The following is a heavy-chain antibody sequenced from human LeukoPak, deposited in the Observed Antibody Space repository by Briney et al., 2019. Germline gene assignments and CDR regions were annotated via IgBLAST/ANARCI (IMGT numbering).Heavy chain of an antibody. CDR2: INGDGTDA. D-gene: IGHD2-2*01. J-gene: IGHJ4*02. V-gene: IGHV3-74*01. CDR1: GFTFSSYW. CDR3: AREGIVVVPAADNYFDY. Sequence: GGSLRLSCAASGFTFSSYWIHWVRQAPGKGPAWVSRINGDGTDANYADSVRGRFTISRDNTKNTVHLQMNSLRAEDTAVYYCAREGIVVVPAADNYFDYWGQGTLVTVSS.